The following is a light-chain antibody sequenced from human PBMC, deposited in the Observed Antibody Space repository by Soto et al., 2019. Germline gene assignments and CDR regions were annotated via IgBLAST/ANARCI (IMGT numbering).Light chain of an antibody. J-gene: IGLJ3*02. CDR3: CSYASSSTDWV. CDR2: EDS. CDR1: SSDAGSYNF. Sequence: QSALTQPASVSGSPGQSITISCTGTSSDAGSYNFVSWYQQHPGKAPKVMIYEDSKRPSGVSNRFSGSKSGNTASLTISGLQAEDEADYYCCSYASSSTDWVFGGGTQLTVL. V-gene: IGLV2-23*01.